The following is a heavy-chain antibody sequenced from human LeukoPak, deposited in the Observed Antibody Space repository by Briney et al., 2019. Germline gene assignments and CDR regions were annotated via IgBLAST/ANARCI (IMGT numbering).Heavy chain of an antibody. V-gene: IGHV3-9*01. CDR1: GFTFDNYA. J-gene: IGHJ4*02. Sequence: GGSLRLSCAASGFTFDNYAMHWVRQAPGKGLEWLSITSCNSGYIGYADSVKGRFTISRDNAKKSLDLQMNSLRAEDTAFYYCAKVRGTYSSGYFFDYWGQGTLVTVSS. D-gene: IGHD6-19*01. CDR3: AKVRGTYSSGYFFDY. CDR2: TSCNSGYI.